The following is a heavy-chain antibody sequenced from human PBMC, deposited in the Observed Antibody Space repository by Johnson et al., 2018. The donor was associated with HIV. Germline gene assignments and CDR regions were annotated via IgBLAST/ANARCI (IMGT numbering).Heavy chain of an antibody. J-gene: IGHJ3*02. D-gene: IGHD5-12*01. CDR1: GFTVSSYY. CDR2: IRYDGSNK. V-gene: IGHV3-30*02. Sequence: QVQLVESGGGLVQPGGSLRLSCAASGFTVSSYYMNWVRQAPGKGLEWVAIIRYDGSNKYYADSVKGRFTISRDNSKNTLYLQINSLRAEDTAVYYCARYRAPFDDAFDIWGQGTMFTVSS. CDR3: ARYRAPFDDAFDI.